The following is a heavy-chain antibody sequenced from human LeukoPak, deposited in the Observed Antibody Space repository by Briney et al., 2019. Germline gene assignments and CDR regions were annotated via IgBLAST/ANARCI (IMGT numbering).Heavy chain of an antibody. V-gene: IGHV1-46*01. CDR2: INPSGGST. Sequence: ASVKFSCKASGYTFTSYYMHWVRQAPGQGLEWMGIINPSGGSTSYAQKFQGRVTMTRDTSTSTVYMELSSLRSEDTAVYYCATREYCSGGSCEGRTDYWGQGTLVTVSS. CDR3: ATREYCSGGSCEGRTDY. D-gene: IGHD2-15*01. J-gene: IGHJ4*02. CDR1: GYTFTSYY.